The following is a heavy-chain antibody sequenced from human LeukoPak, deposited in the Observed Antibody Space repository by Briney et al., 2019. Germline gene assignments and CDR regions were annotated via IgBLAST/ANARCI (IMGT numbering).Heavy chain of an antibody. CDR3: AKRGTSSSWYYFDY. V-gene: IGHV3-23*01. CDR2: ISSTGSGT. J-gene: IGHJ4*02. Sequence: GGSLRLSCAASGFTFSSFAMSWVRLAPGKGLEWVSFISSTGSGTYYAASVKGRFTISRDNSKNTLFLQMDSLRADDTAVYYCAKRGTSSSWYYFDYWGQGTLVTVSS. D-gene: IGHD6-6*01. CDR1: GFTFSSFA.